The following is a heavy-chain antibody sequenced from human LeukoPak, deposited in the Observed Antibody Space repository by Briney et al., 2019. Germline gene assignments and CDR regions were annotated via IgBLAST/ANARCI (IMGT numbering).Heavy chain of an antibody. CDR1: GFTFSSYS. D-gene: IGHD3-10*01. Sequence: GGSLSLSCTASGFTFSSYSMNWVRQAPGNGLEWVSSIRSSISYIYYADSVKGRFTISRDNAKNSLYMQMNSLRVEDTAVYYCARDYPRSYYYGSGIPGAFDIWGQGTMVTVSS. J-gene: IGHJ3*02. CDR2: IRSSISYI. V-gene: IGHV3-21*01. CDR3: ARDYPRSYYYGSGIPGAFDI.